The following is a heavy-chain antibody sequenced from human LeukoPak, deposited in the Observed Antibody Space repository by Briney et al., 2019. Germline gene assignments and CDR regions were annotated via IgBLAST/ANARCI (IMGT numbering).Heavy chain of an antibody. CDR2: IYYSGST. CDR1: GGSISSSSYY. CDR3: ARGRYPYYYYYMDV. J-gene: IGHJ6*03. Sequence: PSETLSLTCTVSGGSISSSSYYWGWIRQPPGKGLEWIGSIYYSGSTYYNASLKSRVTISVDTSKNQFSLKLSSVTAADTAVYYCARGRYPYYYYYMDVWGKGTTVTVSS. D-gene: IGHD1-26*01. V-gene: IGHV4-39*07.